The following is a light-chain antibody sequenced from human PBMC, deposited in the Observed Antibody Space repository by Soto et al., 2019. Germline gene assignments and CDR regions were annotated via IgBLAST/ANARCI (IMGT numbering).Light chain of an antibody. Sequence: QSALTQPRSVSGSPGQSVTISCTGTITDVGTYNYVSWYQQHPGKAPKLLIYDVTQRPSGVPDRFSGSKSGNTASLTISGLQAEDEADYYCCSYAGSYTYVFGVGTKVTVL. V-gene: IGLV2-11*01. CDR3: CSYAGSYTYV. CDR1: ITDVGTYNY. J-gene: IGLJ1*01. CDR2: DVT.